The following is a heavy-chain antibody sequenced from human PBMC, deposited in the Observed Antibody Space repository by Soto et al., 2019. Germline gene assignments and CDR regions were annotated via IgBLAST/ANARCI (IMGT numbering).Heavy chain of an antibody. V-gene: IGHV4-34*01. Sequence: PSETLSLSCGVYGGSFICYYWRLLRQPPGEGLEWIGEINHSGSPNYNPSLKSRVTISVYTSKNQFSLKMTSVYAADTAVYYCVTAHWSHHYFDPWGQGTLVTVSS. CDR3: VTAHWSHHYFDP. CDR2: INHSGSP. D-gene: IGHD1-1*01. CDR1: GGSFICYY. J-gene: IGHJ5*02.